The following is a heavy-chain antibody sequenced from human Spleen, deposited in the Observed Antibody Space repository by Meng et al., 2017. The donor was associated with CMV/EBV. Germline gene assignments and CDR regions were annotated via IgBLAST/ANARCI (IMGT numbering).Heavy chain of an antibody. CDR3: ARRALRYYFDY. V-gene: IGHV4-39*01. Sequence: GSLRLSCTVSGGSISSSSYYWGWIRQPPGKGLEWIGSIYYSGSTYYNPSLKSRVTISVDTSKNQFSLKLSSVTAADTAVYYCARRALRYYFDYWGQGTPVTVSS. D-gene: IGHD4-17*01. J-gene: IGHJ4*02. CDR1: GGSISSSSYY. CDR2: IYYSGST.